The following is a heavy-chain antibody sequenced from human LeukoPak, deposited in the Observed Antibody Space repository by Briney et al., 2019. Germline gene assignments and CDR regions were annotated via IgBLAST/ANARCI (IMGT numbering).Heavy chain of an antibody. CDR2: ISGSGYR. Sequence: PGGSLRLSCTASGFTFSSYAMSWVRQAPGKGLEWVSGISGSGYRYYADSVKGRFTISRDNSKNTLFLQMNSLRAEDTAVYYCAEHRGGYNYGDFDYWGQGTLVTVSS. J-gene: IGHJ4*02. D-gene: IGHD5-18*01. V-gene: IGHV3-23*01. CDR1: GFTFSSYA. CDR3: AEHRGGYNYGDFDY.